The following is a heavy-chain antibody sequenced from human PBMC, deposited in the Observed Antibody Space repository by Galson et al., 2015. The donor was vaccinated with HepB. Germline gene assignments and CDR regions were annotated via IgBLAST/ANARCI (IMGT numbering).Heavy chain of an antibody. CDR3: AREGAGGYSGYERYFDY. Sequence: SLRLSCAASGFTFSSYGMHWVRQAPGKGLEWVAVIWYDGSNKYYADSVKGRFTISRDNSKNTLYLQMNSLRAEDTAVYYCAREGAGGYSGYERYFDYWGQGTLVTVSS. CDR1: GFTFSSYG. J-gene: IGHJ4*02. CDR2: IWYDGSNK. V-gene: IGHV3-33*01. D-gene: IGHD5-12*01.